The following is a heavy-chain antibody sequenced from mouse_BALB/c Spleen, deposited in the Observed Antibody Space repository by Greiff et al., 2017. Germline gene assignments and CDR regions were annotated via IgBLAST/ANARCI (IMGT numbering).Heavy chain of an antibody. CDR3: ARHYGNSPYYFDY. Sequence: EVQLQQSGPELMKPGASVKISCKASGYSFTSYYMHWVKQSHGKSLEWIGYIDPFNGGTSYNQKFKGKATLTVDKSSSTAYMHLSSLTSEDSAVYYCARHYGNSPYYFDYWGQGTTLTVSS. V-gene: IGHV1S135*01. D-gene: IGHD2-1*01. J-gene: IGHJ2*01. CDR2: IDPFNGGT. CDR1: GYSFTSYY.